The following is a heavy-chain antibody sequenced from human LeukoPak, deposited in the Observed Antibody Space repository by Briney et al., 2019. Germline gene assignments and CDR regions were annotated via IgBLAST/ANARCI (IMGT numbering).Heavy chain of an antibody. D-gene: IGHD2-15*01. V-gene: IGHV3-7*03. CDR1: GFTFSSYW. CDR2: IKQDGSEK. CDR3: AKDHPTHENYYFDY. J-gene: IGHJ4*02. Sequence: GGSLRLSCAASGFTFSSYWMSWVRQAPGKGLEWVANIKQDGSEKYYVDSVKGRFTISRDNAKNSLYLQMNSLRAEDTAVYYCAKDHPTHENYYFDYWGQGTLVTVSS.